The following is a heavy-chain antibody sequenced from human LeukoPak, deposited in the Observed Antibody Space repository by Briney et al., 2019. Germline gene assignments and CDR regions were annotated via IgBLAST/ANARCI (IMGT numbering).Heavy chain of an antibody. CDR3: ARGRGYNSFDY. CDR1: GFTFSSYS. Sequence: PGGSLRLSCAASGFTFSSYSMNWIRQPPGKGLEWIGEINHSGSTNYNPSLKSRVTISVDTSKNQFSLKLSSVTAADTAVYYCARGRGYNSFDYWGQGTLVTVSS. D-gene: IGHD2/OR15-2a*01. V-gene: IGHV4-34*01. J-gene: IGHJ4*02. CDR2: INHSGST.